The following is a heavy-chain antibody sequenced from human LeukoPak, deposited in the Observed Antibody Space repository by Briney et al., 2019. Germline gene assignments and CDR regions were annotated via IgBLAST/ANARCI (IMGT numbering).Heavy chain of an antibody. Sequence: SETLSLTCTVSGGSISDYYWSWIRQPPGKGLEWIGYIYYSGSTNYTPSLKSRVTISMNTSKNQFSLRLSSVTAADTAVYYCAGATSREAFDIWGQGTRVTVSS. CDR2: IYYSGST. J-gene: IGHJ3*02. CDR3: AGATSREAFDI. D-gene: IGHD2-2*01. CDR1: GGSISDYY. V-gene: IGHV4-59*01.